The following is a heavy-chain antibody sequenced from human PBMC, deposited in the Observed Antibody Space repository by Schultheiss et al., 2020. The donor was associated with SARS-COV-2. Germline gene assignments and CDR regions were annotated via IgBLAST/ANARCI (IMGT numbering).Heavy chain of an antibody. Sequence: SETLSLTCTVSGDSISSGDYYWSWIRQHPGKGLEWIGYIYYSGSTYYNPSLESRVSFSVDASKNHFSLKLYSVTAADTAVYYCARGSLLPLRGDYYYYAMDVWGQGTTVTVSS. V-gene: IGHV4-31*03. CDR2: IYYSGST. CDR1: GDSISSGDYY. J-gene: IGHJ6*02. CDR3: ARGSLLPLRGDYYYYAMDV. D-gene: IGHD3-10*01.